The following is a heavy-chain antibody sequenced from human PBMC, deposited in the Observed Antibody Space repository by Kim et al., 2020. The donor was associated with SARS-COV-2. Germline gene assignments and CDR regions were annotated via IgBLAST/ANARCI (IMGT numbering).Heavy chain of an antibody. CDR1: GFNFSSYA. CDR2: ISYDGSNK. D-gene: IGHD2-2*01. Sequence: GGSLRLSCAASGFNFSSYAMHWVRQAPGKGLEWVAVISYDGSNKYYADSVKGRFTISRDNSKNTLYLQMNSLRAEDTAVYYCAREDIVVVPAAVVDYYYYGMDVWGQGTPVTVSS. V-gene: IGHV3-30-3*01. CDR3: AREDIVVVPAAVVDYYYYGMDV. J-gene: IGHJ6*02.